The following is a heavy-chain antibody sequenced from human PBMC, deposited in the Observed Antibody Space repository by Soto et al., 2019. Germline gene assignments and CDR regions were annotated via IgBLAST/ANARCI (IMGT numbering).Heavy chain of an antibody. J-gene: IGHJ6*02. V-gene: IGHV1-69*02. CDR3: VRAQGILTGHDYYYGMDV. D-gene: IGHD3-9*01. Sequence: QVQLVQSGAEVKKPGSSVKVSCKASGGTFSSYTISWVRQAPGQGLEWMGRIIPILGIANYAQKFQGRVTITADKSTSTAYMELSSLRSEDTAVYYCVRAQGILTGHDYYYGMDVWGQGTTVTVSS. CDR2: IIPILGIA. CDR1: GGTFSSYT.